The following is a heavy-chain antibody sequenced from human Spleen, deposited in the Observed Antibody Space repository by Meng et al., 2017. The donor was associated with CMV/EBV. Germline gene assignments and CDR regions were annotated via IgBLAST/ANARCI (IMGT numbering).Heavy chain of an antibody. Sequence: ASVKVSCKASGYTFTGYYMHWGRQAPGQGLEWMGWINPNSGTTNYAQKFQGRVTMTRDTSISTAYMELSRLRSDDTAVYYCASDLRPGTTIFGVRSVHYGMAVWGQGTTVTVSS. CDR1: GYTFTGYY. D-gene: IGHD3-3*01. CDR3: ASDLRPGTTIFGVRSVHYGMAV. CDR2: INPNSGTT. V-gene: IGHV1-2*02. J-gene: IGHJ6*02.